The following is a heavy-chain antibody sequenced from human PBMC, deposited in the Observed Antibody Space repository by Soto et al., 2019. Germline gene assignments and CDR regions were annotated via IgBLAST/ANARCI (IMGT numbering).Heavy chain of an antibody. CDR2: IYYSGST. CDR1: GGSISSGGYY. Sequence: QVQLQESGPGLVKPSQTLSLTCTVSGGSISSGGYYWSWIRQHPGKGLEWIGYIYYSGSTYYNPTLRSRVTISVDTSKNQCSLKLSSVTAADTAVYYCAKMTTVRNYGMDVWGQGTTVTVSS. J-gene: IGHJ6*02. D-gene: IGHD4-17*01. V-gene: IGHV4-31*03. CDR3: AKMTTVRNYGMDV.